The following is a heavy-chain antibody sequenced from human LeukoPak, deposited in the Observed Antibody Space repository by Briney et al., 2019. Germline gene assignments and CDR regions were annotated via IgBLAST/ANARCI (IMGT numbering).Heavy chain of an antibody. CDR2: ISGSSSYT. V-gene: IGHV3-11*06. Sequence: GGSLRLSCAASEFTFSDYYMSWIRQAPGKGLEWVSYISGSSSYTIYADSVKGRFTISRDNAKNSLYLQMNSLRAEDTAVYYCARLTLYAESALDYCGQGTLVTVSS. J-gene: IGHJ4*02. CDR1: EFTFSDYY. D-gene: IGHD4-17*01. CDR3: ARLTLYAESALDY.